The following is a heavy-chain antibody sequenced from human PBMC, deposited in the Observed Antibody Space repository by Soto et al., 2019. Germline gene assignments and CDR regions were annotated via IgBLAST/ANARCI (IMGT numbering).Heavy chain of an antibody. Sequence: GGSLRLSCAASGFTFSSYSMNWVRQAPGKGLEWVSSISSSSSYIYYADSVKGRFTISRDNAKNSLYLQMNSLRAEDTAVYYCAREGCSGGSCTFDYWGQGTLVTVSS. CDR3: AREGCSGGSCTFDY. V-gene: IGHV3-21*01. J-gene: IGHJ4*02. D-gene: IGHD2-15*01. CDR1: GFTFSSYS. CDR2: ISSSSSYI.